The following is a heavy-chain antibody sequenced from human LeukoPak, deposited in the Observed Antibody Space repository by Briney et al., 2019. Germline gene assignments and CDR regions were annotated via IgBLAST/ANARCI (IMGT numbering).Heavy chain of an antibody. V-gene: IGHV1-2*02. D-gene: IGHD2-2*01. CDR2: INPNSGGT. CDR1: GYTFTGYY. Sequence: GASVTVSCKASGYTFTGYYMHWVRQAPGQGLEWMGWINPNSGGTNYAQKFQGRVTMTRDTSISTAYMELSRLRSDDTAVYYCAREGCSSTSCVNYYYYGMDVWGQGTTVTVSS. CDR3: AREGCSSTSCVNYYYYGMDV. J-gene: IGHJ6*02.